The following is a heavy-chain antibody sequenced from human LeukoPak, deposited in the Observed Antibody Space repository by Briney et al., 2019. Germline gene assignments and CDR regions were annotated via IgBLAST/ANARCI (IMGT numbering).Heavy chain of an antibody. CDR2: ISGTGGST. CDR1: GFTFSTYV. CDR3: ARAALGLLDPFDY. J-gene: IGHJ4*02. V-gene: IGHV3-23*01. D-gene: IGHD3-3*01. Sequence: GGSLRLSCAASGFTFSTYVMSWVRQAPGKGLEWVSAISGTGGSTYYADSVKGRFTISRDISMTTLFLQMDSLRAEDTAVYYCARAALGLLDPFDYWGQGTLVTVSS.